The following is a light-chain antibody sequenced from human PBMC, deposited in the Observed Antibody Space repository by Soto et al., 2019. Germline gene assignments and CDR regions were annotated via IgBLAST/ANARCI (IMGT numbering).Light chain of an antibody. J-gene: IGKJ1*01. CDR2: GAS. V-gene: IGKV3-15*01. CDR3: QQYNSWLWT. Sequence: EVVMTQSPATLSVSPGEGATLSCRASQSVSSKLAWYQQKPGQAPRLLIYGASTRATGIPARFSGSGSGTEFTLIINSLQSEDSAVYYCQQYNSWLWTFGQGTKVDIK. CDR1: QSVSSK.